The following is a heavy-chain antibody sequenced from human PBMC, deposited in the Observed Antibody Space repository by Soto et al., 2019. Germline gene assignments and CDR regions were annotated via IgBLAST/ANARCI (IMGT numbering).Heavy chain of an antibody. D-gene: IGHD3-16*02. J-gene: IGHJ4*01. CDR2: IKSKKNGGTT. CDR1: GFTFSNAW. CDR3: ATIYDYVWGSYRLFDY. V-gene: IGHV3-15*01. Sequence: PGGSLRLSCEVSGFTFSNAWMNWVRQAPGKGLEWVGRIKSKKNGGTTDYAAPVKGRFTISGDDSQNRLYLQMSSLKSEDTGVYYCATIYDYVWGSYRLFDYWGHGTLVTVSS.